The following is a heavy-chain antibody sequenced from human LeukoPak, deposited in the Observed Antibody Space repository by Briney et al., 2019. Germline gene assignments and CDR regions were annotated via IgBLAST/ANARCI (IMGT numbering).Heavy chain of an antibody. CDR1: GFTVSSNC. J-gene: IGHJ4*02. V-gene: IGHV3-66*01. CDR3: ARDWSLTTVTTSFDY. Sequence: GGSLRLSCAASGFTVSSNCMSWVRQAPGKGLEWVSVIYSGGSTYYADSVKGRFTISRDNAKNSLYLQMSSLRAEDTAVYYCARDWSLTTVTTSFDYWGQGTLVTVSS. D-gene: IGHD4-11*01. CDR2: IYSGGST.